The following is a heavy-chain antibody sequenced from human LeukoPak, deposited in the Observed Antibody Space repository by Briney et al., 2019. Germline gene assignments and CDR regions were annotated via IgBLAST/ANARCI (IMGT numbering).Heavy chain of an antibody. CDR3: ARDSLNGWDAYFDY. V-gene: IGHV3-21*01. CDR1: GFTFSSYS. J-gene: IGHJ4*02. D-gene: IGHD6-19*01. CDR2: ISSSSSYI. Sequence: PGGSLRLSCAPSGFTFSSYSMNWVRQAPGKGLEWVSSISSSSSYIYYAVSVKGRFTISRDNAKNSLYLQMNSLRAEDTAVYYCARDSLNGWDAYFDYWGQGTLVTVSS.